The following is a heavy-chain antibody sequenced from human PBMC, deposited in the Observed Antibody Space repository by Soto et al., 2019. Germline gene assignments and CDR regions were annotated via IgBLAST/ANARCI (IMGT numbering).Heavy chain of an antibody. Sequence: SETLSLTCTVSGGSISSYYWSWIRQPPGKGLEWIGYIYYSGSTNYNPSLKSRVTISVDTSKNQFSLKLSSVTAADTAVYYCARAYGDYVXDYWGQGTLVTVSS. D-gene: IGHD4-17*01. CDR3: ARAYGDYVXDY. CDR2: IYYSGST. J-gene: IGHJ4*02. V-gene: IGHV4-59*01. CDR1: GGSISSYY.